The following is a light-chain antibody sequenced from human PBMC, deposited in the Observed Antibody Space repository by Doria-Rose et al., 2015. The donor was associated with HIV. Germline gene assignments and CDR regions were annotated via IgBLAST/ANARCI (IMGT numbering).Light chain of an antibody. CDR3: HQYGTSWT. CDR2: DGS. V-gene: IGKV3-20*01. Sequence: TQSPGTLSLSPGARATLSCRASQSFSSTYLAWYQQKPGQAPSLLIYDGSTRATGIPDRFSASVSGTDFTLTINRLEPEDFALYYCHQYGTSWTFGQGTKVEI. CDR1: QSFSSTY. J-gene: IGKJ1*01.